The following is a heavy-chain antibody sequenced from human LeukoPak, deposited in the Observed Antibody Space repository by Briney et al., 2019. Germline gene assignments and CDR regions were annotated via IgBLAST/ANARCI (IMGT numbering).Heavy chain of an antibody. D-gene: IGHD3-3*01. CDR1: GFTFSDYY. CDR2: ISSSGSTI. V-gene: IGHV3-11*04. CDR3: ARGAFDFWSGYYKDYYYYMDV. Sequence: GGSLRLSCAASGFTFSDYYMSWIRQAPGKGLEWVSYISSSGSTIYYADSVKGRFTISRDNAKNSLYLQMNSLRAEDTAVYYCARGAFDFWSGYYKDYYYYMDVWGKGTTVTVSS. J-gene: IGHJ6*03.